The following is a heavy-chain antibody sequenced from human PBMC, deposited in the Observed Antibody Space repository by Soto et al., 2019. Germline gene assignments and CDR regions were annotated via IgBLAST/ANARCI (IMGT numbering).Heavy chain of an antibody. CDR3: ARKYYDILTGDYVAFDY. J-gene: IGHJ4*02. CDR1: GFTFSSYA. D-gene: IGHD3-9*01. Sequence: EVQLLESGGGLVQPGGSLRLSCAASGFTFSSYAMSWVRQAPGKGLEWVSAISGSGGSTYYADSVKGRFTISRDNSKNTLYLQMNSLRAEDTAVYYCARKYYDILTGDYVAFDYWGQGTLVTVSS. V-gene: IGHV3-23*01. CDR2: ISGSGGST.